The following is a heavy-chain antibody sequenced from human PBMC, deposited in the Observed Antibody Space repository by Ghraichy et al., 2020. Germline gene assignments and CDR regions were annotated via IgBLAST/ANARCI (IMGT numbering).Heavy chain of an antibody. D-gene: IGHD3-10*01. V-gene: IGHV3-23*01. CDR2: ISGSGSDM. CDR3: AKSYGTRASDY. J-gene: IGHJ4*02. CDR1: GFIFSSYA. Sequence: GGSLILSCAASGFIFSSYAMHWVRQAPGKGLEWVSSISGSGSDMFYADSVQGRFTISRDNSKNTLYLQMNSLRAEDTAVYYCAKSYGTRASDYWGQGTLVTVSS.